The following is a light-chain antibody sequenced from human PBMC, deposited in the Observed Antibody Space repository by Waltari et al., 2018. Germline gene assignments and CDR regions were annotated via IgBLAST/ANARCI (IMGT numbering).Light chain of an antibody. CDR3: CSYAGGSYV. V-gene: IGLV2-11*01. J-gene: IGLJ1*01. Sequence: QSALPQPRSVSGSPGQSVTISCTGTSSDIGGYDYVSWYQQHPGKAPKLFIFDVTKRPSGVPDPYTGSRSGTTASLTISGLQPEDEADYYGCSYAGGSYVFGTGTKVTVL. CDR2: DVT. CDR1: SSDIGGYDY.